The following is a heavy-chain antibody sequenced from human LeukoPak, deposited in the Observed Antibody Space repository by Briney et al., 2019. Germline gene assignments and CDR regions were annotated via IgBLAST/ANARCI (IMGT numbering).Heavy chain of an antibody. Sequence: PGGSLRLSCAASGFIFSDYYMTWIRPAPGKGVEWLSYISGSGSDTDYADSVKGRFTTSRDNAKNSLYLQMNSLRAEDTAVYYCARVGSIAAAGNPDYWGQGTLVTVSS. D-gene: IGHD6-13*01. J-gene: IGHJ4*02. CDR2: ISGSGSDT. CDR1: GFIFSDYY. CDR3: ARVGSIAAAGNPDY. V-gene: IGHV3-11*06.